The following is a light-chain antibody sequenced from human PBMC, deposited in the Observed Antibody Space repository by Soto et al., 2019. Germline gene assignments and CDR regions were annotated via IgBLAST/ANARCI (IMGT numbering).Light chain of an antibody. V-gene: IGKV1-33*01. Sequence: DVLMTQSPSSLSASVGDRVTITCQASQDINNYLNWYQQKPGKVPKLLIYDASNLETGVALRFSVSGSGTEFPVTLSILQPEDITTYHCQACDNLPYTFGQGTKLEMK. CDR3: QACDNLPYT. CDR1: QDINNY. CDR2: DAS. J-gene: IGKJ2*01.